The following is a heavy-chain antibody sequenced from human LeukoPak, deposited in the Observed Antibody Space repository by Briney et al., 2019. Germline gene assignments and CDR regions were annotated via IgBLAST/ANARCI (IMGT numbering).Heavy chain of an antibody. CDR3: RSDQGSPHVDH. CDR2: IWYDGSDK. D-gene: IGHD1-26*01. Sequence: PGGSLRLSCAASGFTFTTYGMHWVRQAPGKGLEWVAIIWYDGSDKYYADSVRGRFTISSDNSKNTQYLQMNRLRDEDTAVYYCRSDQGSPHVDHWGQGTLVTVSS. J-gene: IGHJ5*02. CDR1: GFTFTTYG. V-gene: IGHV3-33*01.